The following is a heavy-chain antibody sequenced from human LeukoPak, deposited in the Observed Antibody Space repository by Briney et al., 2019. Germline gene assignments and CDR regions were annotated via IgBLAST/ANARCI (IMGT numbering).Heavy chain of an antibody. CDR1: GFSFSSYG. J-gene: IGHJ5*02. CDR2: ISYDGSNK. CDR3: AKGGIPDDP. V-gene: IGHV3-30*18. D-gene: IGHD2-21*01. Sequence: PRGSLRLSCAASGFSFSSYGMHWVRQAPGKGLEWVAVISYDGSNKYHADSVKGRFTISRDNSKNTLYLQMNSLRVEDTAVYYCAKGGIPDDPWGQGTLVTVSS.